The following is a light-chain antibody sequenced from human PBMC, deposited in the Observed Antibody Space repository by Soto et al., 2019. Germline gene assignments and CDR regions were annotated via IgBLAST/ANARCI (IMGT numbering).Light chain of an antibody. CDR1: QSISRN. V-gene: IGKV1-39*01. CDR3: QQSYTPASIT. CDR2: AAS. Sequence: DIQMTQSPSSLSASVGDRVTITCRASQSISRNLNWYQHKPGKAPKLLIYAASSLQNGVPSRFSGGGSGTEFTLSISRLQPEDFGTYDCQQSYTPASITFGQGPLLEIK. J-gene: IGKJ5*01.